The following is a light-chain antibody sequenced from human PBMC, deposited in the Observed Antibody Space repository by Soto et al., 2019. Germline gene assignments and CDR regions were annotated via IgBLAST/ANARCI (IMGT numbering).Light chain of an antibody. V-gene: IGLV2-14*01. CDR2: DVS. J-gene: IGLJ1*01. Sequence: QSALTQPASVSGSPGQSITISCTGTSSDVGGYNYVSRYQQHPGKAPKLMIYDVSNRPSGVSNRFSGSKSGNTASLTISGLQAEDEADYYCSSYTSSSTRGGVFGTGTKLTVL. CDR1: SSDVGGYNY. CDR3: SSYTSSSTRGGV.